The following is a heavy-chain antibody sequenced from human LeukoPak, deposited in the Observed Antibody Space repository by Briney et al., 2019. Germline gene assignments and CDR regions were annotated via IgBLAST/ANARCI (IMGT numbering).Heavy chain of an antibody. CDR2: IKRDGSEI. J-gene: IGHJ4*02. D-gene: IGHD1-1*01. V-gene: IGHV3-7*04. CDR3: ARVGATGTADY. CDR1: GFTFSSYW. Sequence: PGGSLRLSCVVSGFTFSSYWMNWVRQAPGKGLEWVANIKRDGSEIHYVDSVKGRFTISRDNAKSSLFLQMNSLRADDTAVYYCARVGATGTADYWGQGTLVTVS.